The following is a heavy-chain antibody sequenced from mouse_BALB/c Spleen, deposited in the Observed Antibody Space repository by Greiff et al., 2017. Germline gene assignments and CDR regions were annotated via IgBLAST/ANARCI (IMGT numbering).Heavy chain of an antibody. CDR2: IWAGGST. J-gene: IGHJ4*01. V-gene: IGHV2-9*02. Sequence: VQGVESGPGLVAPSQSLSITCTVSGFSLTSYGVHWVRQPPGKGLEWLGVIWAGGSTNYNSALMSRLSISKDNSKSQVFLKMNSLQTDDTAMYYCARGWLLRYYAMDYWGQGTSVTVSS. CDR1: GFSLTSYG. D-gene: IGHD2-3*01. CDR3: ARGWLLRYYAMDY.